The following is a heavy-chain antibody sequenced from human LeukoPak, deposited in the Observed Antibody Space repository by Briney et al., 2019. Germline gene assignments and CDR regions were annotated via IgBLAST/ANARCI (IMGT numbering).Heavy chain of an antibody. D-gene: IGHD3-22*01. CDR2: IKSKTDGGTT. J-gene: IGHJ4*02. CDR1: GFSVTNNY. CDR3: TTDYLGIVVVIATAVDY. Sequence: GGSLRLSCAVSGFSVTNNYMSWVRQAPGKGLEWVGRIKSKTDGGTTDYAAPVKGRFTISRDDSKNTLYLQMNSLKTEDTAVYYCTTDYLGIVVVIATAVDYWGQGTLVTVSS. V-gene: IGHV3-15*01.